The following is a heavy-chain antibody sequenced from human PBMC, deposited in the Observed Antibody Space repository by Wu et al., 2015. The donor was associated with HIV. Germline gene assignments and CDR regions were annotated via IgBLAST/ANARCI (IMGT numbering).Heavy chain of an antibody. CDR3: ARDLGDERGAFDI. CDR2: IIPIFATT. J-gene: IGHJ3*02. V-gene: IGHV1-69*05. Sequence: QVQLVQSGAEVKKPGSSVKVSCKTSGGTFSGYPINWVRQAPGQGLEWMGGIIPIFATTNYAQNFQGRITMTTDTSTSTAYMELRSLRSDDTAVYYCARDLGDERGAFDIWGQGTMVTVSS. CDR1: GGTFSGYP. D-gene: IGHD2-21*02.